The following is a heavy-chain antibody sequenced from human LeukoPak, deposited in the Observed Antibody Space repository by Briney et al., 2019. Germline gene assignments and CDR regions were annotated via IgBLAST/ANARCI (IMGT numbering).Heavy chain of an antibody. Sequence: PGRSLRLSCAASGFTFSSYGMHWVRQAPGKGLEWVAVISYDGSNKYYADSVKGRFTISRDNSKNTLYLQMSSLRAEDTAVYYCVKDLGISVTTAPGFDYWGQGTLVTVSS. CDR3: VKDLGISVTTAPGFDY. D-gene: IGHD4-17*01. CDR1: GFTFSSYG. CDR2: ISYDGSNK. V-gene: IGHV3-30*18. J-gene: IGHJ4*02.